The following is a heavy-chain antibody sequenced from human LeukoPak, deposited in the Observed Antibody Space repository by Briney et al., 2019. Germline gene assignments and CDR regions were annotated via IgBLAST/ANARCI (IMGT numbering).Heavy chain of an antibody. V-gene: IGHV3-7*01. J-gene: IGHJ4*02. CDR2: IKQDGSEK. CDR3: ARAPYYYDSSGYQDY. CDR1: GFTFSSYW. Sequence: GGSLRLSCAASGFTFSSYWMSWVRQAPGKGLEWVANIKQDGSEKYYVDSVKGRLTISRDNAKNSLYPQMNSLRAEDTAVYYCARAPYYYDSSGYQDYWGQGTLVTVSS. D-gene: IGHD3-22*01.